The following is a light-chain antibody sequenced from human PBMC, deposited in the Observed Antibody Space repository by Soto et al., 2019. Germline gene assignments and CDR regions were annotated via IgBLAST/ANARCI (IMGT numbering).Light chain of an antibody. Sequence: QSALTQPRSVSGPPGQSVTISCTGTSSDVGGYNYVSWYQQHPGKAPKLMIYDVSKRPSGVPDRFSGSKSGNTASLIISGLQAEDEADYYCCSYAGSYTFDVFGTGTKVTVL. J-gene: IGLJ1*01. V-gene: IGLV2-11*01. CDR2: DVS. CDR3: CSYAGSYTFDV. CDR1: SSDVGGYNY.